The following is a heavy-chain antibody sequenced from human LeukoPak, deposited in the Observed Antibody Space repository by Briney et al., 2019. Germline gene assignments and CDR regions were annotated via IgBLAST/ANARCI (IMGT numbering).Heavy chain of an antibody. CDR1: GFTFSSYG. Sequence: GGSLRLSCAASGFTFSSYGMHWVRQAPGKGLEWVAVISYDGSNKYYADSVKGRFTISRDNSKNTLYLQMNSLRAEDTAVYYCAKEVRVLTGFGYGMDVWGQRTTVTVSS. V-gene: IGHV3-30*18. D-gene: IGHD3-9*01. CDR3: AKEVRVLTGFGYGMDV. CDR2: ISYDGSNK. J-gene: IGHJ6*02.